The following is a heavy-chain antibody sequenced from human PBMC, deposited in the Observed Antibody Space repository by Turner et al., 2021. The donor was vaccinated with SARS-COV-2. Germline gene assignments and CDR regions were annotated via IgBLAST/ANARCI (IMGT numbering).Heavy chain of an antibody. J-gene: IGHJ4*02. V-gene: IGHV3-30*18. CDR1: GFTFSSYG. CDR2: ISYDGSNK. CDR3: AKNPGPYCSGGSCYSGELDY. Sequence: QVQLVESGGGVVQPGRSLRLSCAASGFTFSSYGMHWVRQAPGKGVEWVAVISYDGSNKYYADSVKGRFTISRDNSKNTLYLQMNSLRAEDTAVYYCAKNPGPYCSGGSCYSGELDYWGQGTLVTVSS. D-gene: IGHD2-15*01.